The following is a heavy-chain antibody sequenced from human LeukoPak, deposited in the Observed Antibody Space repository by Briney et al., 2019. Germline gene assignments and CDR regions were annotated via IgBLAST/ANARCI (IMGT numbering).Heavy chain of an antibody. D-gene: IGHD6-19*01. CDR3: ASGLGIAVAGTFY. J-gene: IGHJ4*02. V-gene: IGHV4-59*08. CDR1: GDSINNYY. Sequence: SETLSLTCTVSGDSINNYYWSWIRQPPGKGLEWIGYIYYSGSTNYNPSLKSRVTISVDTSKNQFSLWLSSVTAADTAVYYCASGLGIAVAGTFYWGQGTLVTVSS. CDR2: IYYSGST.